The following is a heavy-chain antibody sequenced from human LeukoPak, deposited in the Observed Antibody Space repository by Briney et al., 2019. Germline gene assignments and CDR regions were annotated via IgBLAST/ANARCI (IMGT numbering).Heavy chain of an antibody. V-gene: IGHV3-7*01. D-gene: IGHD2-2*01. CDR1: GFAFSNYW. Sequence: GGSLRLSCAASGFAFSNYWMNWVRQAPGKGLEWVANIKQDGSETYYVDSVKGRFTISRDNAKNSLYLQMNSLRAEDTALYYCGSTNSFSYRGQGTLVTVSS. CDR2: IKQDGSET. J-gene: IGHJ4*02. CDR3: GSTNSFSY.